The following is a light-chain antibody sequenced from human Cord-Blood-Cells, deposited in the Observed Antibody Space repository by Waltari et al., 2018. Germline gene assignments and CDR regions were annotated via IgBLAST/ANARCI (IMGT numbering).Light chain of an antibody. J-gene: IGLJ3*02. V-gene: IGLV2-23*01. Sequence: QSALTQPAPVSGSPGQSITIPCTGTRRDVGSYNLVSWYQQHPGKAPKLMIYEGSKRPSGVSNRFSGSKSGNTASLTISGLQAEDEADYYCCSYAGSSTWVFGGGTKLTVL. CDR1: RRDVGSYNL. CDR3: CSYAGSSTWV. CDR2: EGS.